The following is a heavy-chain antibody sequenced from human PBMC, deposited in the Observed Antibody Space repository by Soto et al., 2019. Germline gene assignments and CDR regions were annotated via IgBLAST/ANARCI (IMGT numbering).Heavy chain of an antibody. CDR3: AREKGAMVRETDAFDI. Sequence: QVQLQESGPGLVKPSQTLSLTCTVSGGSISSGGYYWSWIRQHPGKGLEWIGYIYYSGSTYYNPSLKSRVTISVDTSKNQFSLKLSSVTAADTAVYYCAREKGAMVRETDAFDIWGQGTMVTVSS. CDR2: IYYSGST. D-gene: IGHD3-10*01. CDR1: GGSISSGGYY. J-gene: IGHJ3*02. V-gene: IGHV4-31*03.